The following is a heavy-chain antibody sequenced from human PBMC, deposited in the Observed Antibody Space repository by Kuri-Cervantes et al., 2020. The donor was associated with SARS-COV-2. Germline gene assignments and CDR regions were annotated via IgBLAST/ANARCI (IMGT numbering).Heavy chain of an antibody. D-gene: IGHD6-19*01. J-gene: IGHJ4*02. CDR2: ISVYNGNK. CDR1: GYNFITHG. Sequence: ASVKVSCKASGYNFITHGISWVRQAPGQGLEWMGWISVYNGNKNYAQKVQDRVTLTTDTSTSTAYMELRSLRSDDTAVYYCARGPQEAWAGPSQDGFDYWGQGTLVTVSS. V-gene: IGHV1-18*04. CDR3: ARGPQEAWAGPSQDGFDY.